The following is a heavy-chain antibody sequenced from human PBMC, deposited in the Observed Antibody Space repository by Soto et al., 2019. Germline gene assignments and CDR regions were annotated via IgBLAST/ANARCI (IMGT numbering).Heavy chain of an antibody. CDR1: GGSISGSTYY. CDR2: IYYSGGT. Sequence: PSETLSLTCTVSGGSISGSTYYWGWIRQPPGKGLEWIASIYYSGGTYYNPSLKSRVTISVDTSNNQFSLKLTSVTAADTAVYYCARDRITMVRGVTSNWFDPWGQGTLVTVSS. CDR3: ARDRITMVRGVTSNWFDP. V-gene: IGHV4-39*02. J-gene: IGHJ5*02. D-gene: IGHD3-10*01.